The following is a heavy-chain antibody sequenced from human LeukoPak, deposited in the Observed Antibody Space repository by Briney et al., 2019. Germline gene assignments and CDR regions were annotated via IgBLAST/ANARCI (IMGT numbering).Heavy chain of an antibody. Sequence: GGSLRLSCAASGFTFSSYGMLWVRQAPGKGLEWVAFIRYDGSNKYYADSVKGRFTISRDNSKNTLYLQMNNLRAEDTAVYYCAKIVGATDYWGQGTLVTVSS. CDR3: AKIVGATDY. D-gene: IGHD1-26*01. CDR1: GFTFSSYG. J-gene: IGHJ4*02. CDR2: IRYDGSNK. V-gene: IGHV3-30*02.